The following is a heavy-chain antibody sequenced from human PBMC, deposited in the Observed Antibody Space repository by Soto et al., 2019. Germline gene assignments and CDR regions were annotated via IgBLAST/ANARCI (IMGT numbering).Heavy chain of an antibody. CDR2: IKSKTDGGTT. J-gene: IGHJ4*02. D-gene: IGHD3-16*01. CDR1: GFTFSNAW. V-gene: IGHV3-15*01. Sequence: GGSLRLSCAASGFTFSNAWMSWVRQAPGKGLEWVGRIKSKTDGGTTDYAAPVKGRFTISRDDSKNTLYLQMNSLKTEDTAVYYCTTVPIWDYIWGSYPPFFDYWGQGTLVTVSS. CDR3: TTVPIWDYIWGSYPPFFDY.